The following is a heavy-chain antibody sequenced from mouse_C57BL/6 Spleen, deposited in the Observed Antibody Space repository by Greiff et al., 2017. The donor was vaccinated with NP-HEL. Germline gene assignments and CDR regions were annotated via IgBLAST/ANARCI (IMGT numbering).Heavy chain of an antibody. D-gene: IGHD1-1*01. CDR1: GYAFTNYL. CDR2: INPGSGGT. V-gene: IGHV1-54*01. Sequence: VQLQESGAELVRPGTSVKVSCKASGYAFTNYLIEWVKQRPGQGLEWIGVINPGSGGTNYNEKFKGKATLTADKSSSTAYMQLSSLTSEDSAVYFCAKDYYGSRAMDYWGQGTSVTVSS. CDR3: AKDYYGSRAMDY. J-gene: IGHJ4*01.